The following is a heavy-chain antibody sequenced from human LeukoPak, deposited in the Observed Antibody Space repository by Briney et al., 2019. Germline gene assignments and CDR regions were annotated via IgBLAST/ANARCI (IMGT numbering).Heavy chain of an antibody. CDR1: GFTFSSYA. Sequence: GGFLRLSCAASGFTFSSYAMSWVRQAPGKGLEWVSGISGSGGSTYYADSVKGRFTISRDNSKNTLYLQMNSLRAEDTAVYYCAKGYSGGYHFDYWGQGTLVTISS. V-gene: IGHV3-23*01. CDR3: AKGYSGGYHFDY. J-gene: IGHJ4*02. CDR2: ISGSGGST. D-gene: IGHD1-26*01.